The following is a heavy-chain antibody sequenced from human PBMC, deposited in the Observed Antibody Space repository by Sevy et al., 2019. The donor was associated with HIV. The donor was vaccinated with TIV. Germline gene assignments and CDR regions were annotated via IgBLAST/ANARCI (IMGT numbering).Heavy chain of an antibody. Sequence: GGSLRLSCAASGFTFSSYAMSWVRQAPGKGLEWVSAISGSGGSTYYADSVKGRFTISRDNSKNTLYLQMNSLRAEDTAVYYCAKDQNGDYYDSSGYGYWGQGTLLTVSS. D-gene: IGHD3-22*01. CDR2: ISGSGGST. CDR1: GFTFSSYA. V-gene: IGHV3-23*01. CDR3: AKDQNGDYYDSSGYGY. J-gene: IGHJ4*02.